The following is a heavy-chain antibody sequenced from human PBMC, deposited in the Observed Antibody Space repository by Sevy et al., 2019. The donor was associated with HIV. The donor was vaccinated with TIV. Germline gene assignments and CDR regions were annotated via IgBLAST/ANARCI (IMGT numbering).Heavy chain of an antibody. CDR1: GGTVSSYG. Sequence: SVKVSCKASGGTVSSYGISWVRQAPGQGLEWMGGIIPILGTVNYAQKFQGRVTITADESTKTAYMELSSLRSEDTAVYYSARGGGNGWYYFDYWGQETLVTVSS. J-gene: IGHJ4*02. D-gene: IGHD6-19*01. CDR3: ARGGGNGWYYFDY. CDR2: IIPILGTV. V-gene: IGHV1-69*13.